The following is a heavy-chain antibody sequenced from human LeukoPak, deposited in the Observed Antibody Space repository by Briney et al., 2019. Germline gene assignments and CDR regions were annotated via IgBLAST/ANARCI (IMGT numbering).Heavy chain of an antibody. CDR1: GFTFSDSA. V-gene: IGHV3-73*01. CDR3: TRAYYDILTGYYTFDY. CDR2: IRSKANSYAT. Sequence: GGSLRLSCAASGFTFSDSAMHWVRQASGKGLEWVGRIRSKANSYATAYAASVKGRFTISRDDSKNTAYLQMNSLKTEDTAVYYCTRAYYDILTGYYTFDYWGQGTLVTVSS. J-gene: IGHJ4*02. D-gene: IGHD3-9*01.